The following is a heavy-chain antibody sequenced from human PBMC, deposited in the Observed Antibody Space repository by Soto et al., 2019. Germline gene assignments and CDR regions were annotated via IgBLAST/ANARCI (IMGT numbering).Heavy chain of an antibody. Sequence: SETLSLTCTVSGGSITSDYSCWSWIRQPPGEGLEWIGHIFDSGTTYTNPSLRSQVAISLDTSKNQFSLKLSSVTAADTAVYYCARGFLTGRRYDAFDIWGQGTMVTVSS. CDR1: GGSITSDYSC. CDR3: ARGFLTGRRYDAFDI. V-gene: IGHV4-30-4*01. CDR2: IFDSGTT. D-gene: IGHD2-8*02. J-gene: IGHJ3*02.